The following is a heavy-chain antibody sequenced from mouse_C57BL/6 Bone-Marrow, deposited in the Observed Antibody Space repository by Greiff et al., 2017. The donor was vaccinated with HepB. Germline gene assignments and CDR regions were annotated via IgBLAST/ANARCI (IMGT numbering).Heavy chain of an antibody. CDR3: ARRGLRVGYYYAMDY. CDR1: GYTFTDYY. Sequence: VQLKESGPVLVKPGASVKMSCKASGYTFTDYYMNWVKQSHGKSLEWIGVINPYNGGTSYNQKFKGKATLTVDKSSSTAYMELNSLTSEDSAVYYCARRGLRVGYYYAMDYWGQGTSVTVSS. CDR2: INPYNGGT. J-gene: IGHJ4*01. V-gene: IGHV1-19*01. D-gene: IGHD2-4*01.